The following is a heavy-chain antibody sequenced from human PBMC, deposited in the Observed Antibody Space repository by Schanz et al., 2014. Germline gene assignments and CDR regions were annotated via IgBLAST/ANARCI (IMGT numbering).Heavy chain of an antibody. J-gene: IGHJ5*02. CDR1: GYTFSDSY. CDR2: IIPILGIA. Sequence: QVQLVQSGAEVKKPGASVKVSCKASGYTFSDSYVHWVRQAPGQGLEWMGRIIPILGIATYAQKFQGRVTNTADKSTSTAYMELTSLRSEDTAVYFCARDRRRYCSTASCLHDNWFDPWGQGTLVIVSS. V-gene: IGHV1-69*04. CDR3: ARDRRRYCSTASCLHDNWFDP. D-gene: IGHD2-2*01.